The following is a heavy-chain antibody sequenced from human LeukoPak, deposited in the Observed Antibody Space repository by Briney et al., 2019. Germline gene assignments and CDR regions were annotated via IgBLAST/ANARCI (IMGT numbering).Heavy chain of an antibody. V-gene: IGHV3-7*01. CDR3: ARDDRYYYDSSGMPLDH. CDR2: IKQDGSEK. CDR1: GFTFSSYW. D-gene: IGHD3-22*01. Sequence: GGSLRLSCAASGFTFSSYWMSWVRQAPGKGLEWVANIKQDGSEKFYVDSVKGRFTISRDNAKNSLYLQMNSLRAEDTAVYYCARDDRYYYDSSGMPLDHWGQGTLVTVSS. J-gene: IGHJ4*02.